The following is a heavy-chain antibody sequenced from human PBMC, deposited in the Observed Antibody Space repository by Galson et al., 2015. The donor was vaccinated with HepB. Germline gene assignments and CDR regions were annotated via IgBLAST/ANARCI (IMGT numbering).Heavy chain of an antibody. J-gene: IGHJ4*02. V-gene: IGHV6-1*01. Sequence: CAISGDSVSTNSAAWNLIRQSPSRGLEWLGRTYYRSKWYYDYADSVRGRITINPDTSKNQFSLQLNSVTPEDTALYYCARDPDITGWFGFDYWGQGTLVTVSS. CDR2: TYYRSKWYY. D-gene: IGHD3-10*01. CDR3: ARDPDITGWFGFDY. CDR1: GDSVSTNSAA.